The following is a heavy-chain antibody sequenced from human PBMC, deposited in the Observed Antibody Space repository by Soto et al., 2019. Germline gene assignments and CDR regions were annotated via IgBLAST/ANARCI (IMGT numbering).Heavy chain of an antibody. D-gene: IGHD2-15*01. CDR3: ARVVSGGSDYYYYYMDV. CDR1: GESFSGYY. Sequence: PSETLSLTCAVYGESFSGYYCSWIRQPPGKGLEWIGEINHSGSTNYNPSLKSRVTISVDTSKNQFSLKLSSVTAADTAVYYCARVVSGGSDYYYYYMDVWGKGTTVTVSS. J-gene: IGHJ6*03. V-gene: IGHV4-34*01. CDR2: INHSGST.